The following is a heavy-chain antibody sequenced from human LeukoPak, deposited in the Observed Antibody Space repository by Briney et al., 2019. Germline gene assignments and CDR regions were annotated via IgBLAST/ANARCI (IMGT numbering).Heavy chain of an antibody. V-gene: IGHV4-59*01. CDR2: IYYSGST. J-gene: IGHJ5*02. CDR3: ARDRRAGQSGYWFDP. CDR1: GGSISSYY. D-gene: IGHD3-22*01. Sequence: KSSETLSLTCTVSGGSISSYYWSWIRQPPGKGLEWLGYIYYSGSTYYNPSLKSRVTISVDTSKNQFSLKLTSVTAADTAVYYCARDRRAGQSGYWFDPWGQGTLVTVSS.